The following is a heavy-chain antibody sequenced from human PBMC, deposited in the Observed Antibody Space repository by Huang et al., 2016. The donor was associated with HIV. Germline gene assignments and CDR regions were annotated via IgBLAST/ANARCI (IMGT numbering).Heavy chain of an antibody. Sequence: VESGGRSVQPGGSIRLSCLGSTFTFGAYWMSWVRQPPGKGLEWVANIKKDETEKYYVDSVKGRFNISRDNAKKVLFLEMDALRVEDTAIYFCATKTAGMDIWGQGTTVIVSS. CDR3: ATKTAGMDI. J-gene: IGHJ6*02. V-gene: IGHV3-7*01. CDR2: IKKDETEK. CDR1: TFTFGAYW.